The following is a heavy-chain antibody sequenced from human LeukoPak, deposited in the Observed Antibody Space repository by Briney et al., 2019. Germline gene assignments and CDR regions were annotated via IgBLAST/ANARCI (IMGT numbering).Heavy chain of an antibody. J-gene: IGHJ4*02. CDR1: GFTFSSXA. CDR2: ISGSGGST. D-gene: IGHD6-13*01. V-gene: IGHV3-23*01. Sequence: XGSXXLSCAASGFTFSSXAMSWVRXAPGKXLEWVSAISGSGGSTYYADSVKGRFTISRDNSKNTLYLQMNSLRAEDTAVYYCAKGYSSSWYYFDYWGQGTLVTVSS. CDR3: AKGYSSSWYYFDY.